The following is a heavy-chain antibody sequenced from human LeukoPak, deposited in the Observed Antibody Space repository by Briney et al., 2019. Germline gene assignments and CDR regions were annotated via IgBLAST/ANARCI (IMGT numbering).Heavy chain of an antibody. CDR2: MYWDDDK. CDR1: GFSLSTSGVG. J-gene: IGHJ2*01. D-gene: IGHD3-10*01. CDR3: ARPSNSMVRGVTGYFDL. Sequence: SGPTLVKPTQTLRLTCTSSGFSLSTSGVGVGWIRQPPGKALEWLALMYWDDDKRYSPSLKSRLTITKDIAKNQVVLIMTNMDPGDTATYYCARPSNSMVRGVTGYFDLWGRGTLVTVSS. V-gene: IGHV2-5*02.